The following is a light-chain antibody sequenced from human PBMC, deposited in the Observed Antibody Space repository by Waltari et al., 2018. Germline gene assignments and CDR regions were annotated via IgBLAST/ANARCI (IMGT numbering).Light chain of an antibody. Sequence: QSALTQPASVSGSPGQSITISCSGSSSNVGSYKLVSWYQQNPGKAPKLMIYEVDKRASGIPGRFSGSKSDSMASLTISGLQAEDEAVYYCCSYAGSTFVFGGGTQLTVL. CDR2: EVD. CDR1: SSNVGSYKL. V-gene: IGLV2-23*02. J-gene: IGLJ7*01. CDR3: CSYAGSTFV.